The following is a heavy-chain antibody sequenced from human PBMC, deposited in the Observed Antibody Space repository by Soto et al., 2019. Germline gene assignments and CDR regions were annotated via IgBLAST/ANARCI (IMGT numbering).Heavy chain of an antibody. V-gene: IGHV4-61*01. CDR2: IYYSGST. D-gene: IGHD3-10*01. CDR1: CGPVISGSCY. J-gene: IGHJ5*02. CDR3: ARDHVVRGVINWFDP. Sequence: SETLSLTVTVSCGPVISGSCYWSLIRQPPGKGLEWIGYIYYSGSTNYNPSLKSRVTISVDTSKNQFSLKLSSVTAADTAVYYCARDHVVRGVINWFDPWGQGTLVTV.